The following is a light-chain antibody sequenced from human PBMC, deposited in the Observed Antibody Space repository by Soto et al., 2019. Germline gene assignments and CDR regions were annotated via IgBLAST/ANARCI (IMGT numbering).Light chain of an antibody. CDR2: DTS. CDR1: QGIGDT. CDR3: QLYNNWPLT. V-gene: IGKV3-15*01. J-gene: IGKJ4*01. Sequence: EIVMTQSPATLSVSPGERATLSCRASQGIGDTLAWYQQKPGQTPRLLIYDTSTRATGVPARFSGSRSGAEFTLTINSRQSEDFGVYYCQLYNNWPLTFGGGTKVEVK.